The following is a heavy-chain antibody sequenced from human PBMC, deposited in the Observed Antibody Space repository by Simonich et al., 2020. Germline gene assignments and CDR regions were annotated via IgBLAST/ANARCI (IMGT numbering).Heavy chain of an antibody. CDR3: ARDGLGTAYYYYMDV. J-gene: IGHJ6*03. V-gene: IGHV3-7*01. Sequence: EVQLVESGGGLVQPGGSLRLSCAASGFTFSSYWMSWVRQAPGKGREGVANIKKDGREKNYVDSVKGRFTNARDNAKNSLYLQMNSLRAEDTAGYYCARDGLGTAYYYYMDVWGKGTTVTVSS. CDR2: IKKDGREK. D-gene: IGHD7-27*01. CDR1: GFTFSSYW.